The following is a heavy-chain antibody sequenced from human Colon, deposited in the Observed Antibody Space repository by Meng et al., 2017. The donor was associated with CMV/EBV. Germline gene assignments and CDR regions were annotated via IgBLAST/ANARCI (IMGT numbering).Heavy chain of an antibody. J-gene: IGHJ4*02. CDR1: EFTFMNYA. D-gene: IGHD1-26*01. V-gene: IGHV3-23*01. Sequence: GGSLRLSCAASEFTFMNYAMSWVRQAPGKGLEWVSAITASGASTYYADSVKGRFNISRDNSKNTLYLQMNSLRAEDTAVYYCARVNRFSGSYYMGGGYYFDYWGQGTLVTVSS. CDR2: ITASGAST. CDR3: ARVNRFSGSYYMGGGYYFDY.